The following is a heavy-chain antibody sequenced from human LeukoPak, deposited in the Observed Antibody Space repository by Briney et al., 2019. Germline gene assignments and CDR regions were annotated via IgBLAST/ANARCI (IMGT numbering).Heavy chain of an antibody. CDR2: IKSKTDGGTT. V-gene: IGHV3-15*01. J-gene: IGHJ4*02. D-gene: IGHD3-10*01. CDR3: TTLLWFGELSDY. Sequence: WIRQPPGKGPEWIGRIKSKTDGGTTDYAAPVKGRFTISRDDSKNTLYLQMNSLKTEDTAVYYCTTLLWFGELSDYWGQGTLVTVSS.